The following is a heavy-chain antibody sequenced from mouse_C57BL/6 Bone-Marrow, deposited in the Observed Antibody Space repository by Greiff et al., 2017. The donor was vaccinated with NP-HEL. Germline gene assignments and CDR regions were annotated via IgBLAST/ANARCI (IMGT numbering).Heavy chain of an antibody. CDR2: IYPGDGDT. Sequence: QVQLQQSGPELVKPGASVKISCKASGYAFSSSWMNWVKQRPGKGLEWIGRIYPGDGDTNYNGKFKGKATLTADKSSSTAYMQLSSLTSEYSAVYFCARRYFDVWGTGTTVTVSS. J-gene: IGHJ1*03. CDR1: GYAFSSSW. CDR3: ARRYFDV. V-gene: IGHV1-82*01.